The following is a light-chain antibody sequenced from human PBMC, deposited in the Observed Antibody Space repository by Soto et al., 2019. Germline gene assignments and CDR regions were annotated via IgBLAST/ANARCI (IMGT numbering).Light chain of an antibody. J-gene: IGKJ2*01. CDR3: QHRSNWPPMYT. CDR2: DTS. V-gene: IGKV3-11*01. Sequence: EIVLTLSPATLSLSPGERATLSCRASQSVGGFLAWYQQKSGQAPRLLIYDTSKRVTGIPARFSGSGSGTDFTLTISSLQPEDFAVYHCQHRSNWPPMYTFGQGTKLQIK. CDR1: QSVGGF.